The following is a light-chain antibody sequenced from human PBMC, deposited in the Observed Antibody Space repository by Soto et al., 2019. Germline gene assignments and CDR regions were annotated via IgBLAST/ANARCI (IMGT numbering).Light chain of an antibody. CDR3: NSYTSSSTYV. J-gene: IGLJ1*01. CDR1: SSDVGGFNY. V-gene: IGLV2-14*03. Sequence: QSALTQPASVSGSPGQSITISCTGTSSDVGGFNYVSWYQQHPGKAPKLMIYDVTNRPSGVSYRFSGSKSGNTASLTISGLQAEDEADYYCNSYTSSSTYVCGTGTKLTVL. CDR2: DVT.